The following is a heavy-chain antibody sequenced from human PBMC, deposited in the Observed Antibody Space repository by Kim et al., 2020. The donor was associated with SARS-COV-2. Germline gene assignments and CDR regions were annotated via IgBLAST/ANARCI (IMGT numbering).Heavy chain of an antibody. CDR2: IKQDGSEK. V-gene: IGHV3-7*01. D-gene: IGHD5-12*01. J-gene: IGHJ3*02. CDR3: AREIEMATAFDI. Sequence: GGSLRLSCAASGLTFSRYWMSWVRQAPGKGLEWVANIKQDGSEKYYVDSVKGRFTISRDNAKNSLYLQMNSLRAEDTAVYYCAREIEMATAFDIWGQGTVVTVSA. CDR1: GLTFSRYW.